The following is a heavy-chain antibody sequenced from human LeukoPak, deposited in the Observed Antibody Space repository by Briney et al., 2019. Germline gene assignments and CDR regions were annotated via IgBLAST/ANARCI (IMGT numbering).Heavy chain of an antibody. CDR1: GVSISSGSYY. D-gene: IGHD5-24*01. CDR3: ARLSRDGYNFVDY. J-gene: IGHJ4*02. CDR2: IYNSGST. Sequence: KPSETLSLTCTVSGVSISSGSYYWSWIRQPAGKGLEWIGRIYNSGSTNYNPSLKSRVTISVDTSKNQFSLKLSSVTAADTAVYYCARLSRDGYNFVDYWGQGTLVTVSS. V-gene: IGHV4-61*02.